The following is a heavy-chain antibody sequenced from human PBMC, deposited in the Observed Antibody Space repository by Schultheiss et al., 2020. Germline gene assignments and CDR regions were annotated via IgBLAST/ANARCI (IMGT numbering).Heavy chain of an antibody. CDR3: AKGRLPQWLEPPFDY. CDR1: EFTFSRYG. CDR2: ISYDGIDK. J-gene: IGHJ4*02. V-gene: IGHV3-30*18. D-gene: IGHD6-19*01. Sequence: GGSLRLSRAASEFTFSRYGMHWVRQAPGKGLEWVAVISYDGIDKYYADSVKGRFTVSRDNSKNTLYLQMNSLRAEDTAVYYCAKGRLPQWLEPPFDYWGQGTLVTVSS.